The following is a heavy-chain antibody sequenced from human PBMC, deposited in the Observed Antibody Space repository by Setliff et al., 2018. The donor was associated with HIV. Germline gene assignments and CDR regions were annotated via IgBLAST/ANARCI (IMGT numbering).Heavy chain of an antibody. CDR1: GYTFSAYY. J-gene: IGHJ3*01. D-gene: IGHD1-26*01. CDR2: IHPNTGST. Sequence: RASVKVSCKTSGYTFSAYYIYWVRQAPGHGLELMGRIHPNTGSTNYLQEFQGRVTITRDTSMSTVYMALTGLTSDVTAVYYCAKQGYSDSLYAFDVWGQGTMVTVSS. V-gene: IGHV1-2*06. CDR3: AKQGYSDSLYAFDV.